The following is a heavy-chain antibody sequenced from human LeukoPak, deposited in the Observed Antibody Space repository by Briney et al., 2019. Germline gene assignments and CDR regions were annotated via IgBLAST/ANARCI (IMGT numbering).Heavy chain of an antibody. J-gene: IGHJ5*02. D-gene: IGHD5-12*01. V-gene: IGHV1-69*05. Sequence: ASVKVSCKASGGTFSSYAISWVRQAPGQGLEWMGGIIPIFGTANYAQKFQGRVTITTDESTSTAYMELSSLRSEDTAVHYCAAFAGYDPLNWFDPWGQGTLVTVSS. CDR3: AAFAGYDPLNWFDP. CDR1: GGTFSSYA. CDR2: IIPIFGTA.